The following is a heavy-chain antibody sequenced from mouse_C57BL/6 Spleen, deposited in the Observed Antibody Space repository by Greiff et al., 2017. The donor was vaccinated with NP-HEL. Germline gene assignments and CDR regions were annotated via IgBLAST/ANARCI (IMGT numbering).Heavy chain of an antibody. CDR1: GFTFSDYG. CDR2: ISSGSSTI. J-gene: IGHJ3*01. Sequence: EVQRVESGGGLVKPGGSLKLSCAASGFTFSDYGMHWVRQAPEKGLEWVAYISSGSSTIYYADTVKGRFTISRDNAKNTLFLQMTSLRSEDTAMYYCARGDYDSWFAYWGQGTLVTVSA. V-gene: IGHV5-17*01. D-gene: IGHD2-4*01. CDR3: ARGDYDSWFAY.